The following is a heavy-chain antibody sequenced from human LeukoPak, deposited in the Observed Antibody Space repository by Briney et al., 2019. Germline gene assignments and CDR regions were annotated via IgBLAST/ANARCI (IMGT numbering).Heavy chain of an antibody. J-gene: IGHJ4*02. CDR1: GFTVSNNY. D-gene: IGHD5-12*01. V-gene: IGHV3-21*01. CDR2: ISSSSSYI. CDR3: ARDSGYDDGEYYFDY. Sequence: PGGSLRLSCAASGFTVSNNYMNWVRQAPGKGLEWVSSISSSSSYIYYADSVKGRFTISRDNAKNSLYLQMNSLRAEDTAVYYCARDSGYDDGEYYFDYWGQGTLVTVSS.